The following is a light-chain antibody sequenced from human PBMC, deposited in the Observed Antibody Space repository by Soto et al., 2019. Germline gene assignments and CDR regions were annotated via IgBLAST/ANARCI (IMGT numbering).Light chain of an antibody. J-gene: IGKJ1*01. CDR3: QQYGSSPRT. CDR2: DTS. Sequence: EIVMTQSPATLSVSPGDRATLSCRASQSVNSKLAWYQQKPGQSPRLVIYDTSTRATGVPTRFSGSRSGADFTLTISRLEPEDFAVYYCQQYGSSPRTFGQGTKVDNK. V-gene: IGKV3-15*01. CDR1: QSVNSK.